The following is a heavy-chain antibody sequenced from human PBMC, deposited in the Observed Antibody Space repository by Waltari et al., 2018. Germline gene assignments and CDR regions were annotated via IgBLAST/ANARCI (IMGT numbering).Heavy chain of an antibody. V-gene: IGHV4-39*01. J-gene: IGHJ4*02. D-gene: IGHD6-19*01. Sequence: QLQLQESGPGLVKPSETLSFTCTVSGGSISSSRYYWGWIRQPPGEGLGWIGSIYYSGSTYYNPSLKSRVTISVDTSKNQFSLKLSSVTAADTAVYYCATKRESSASGFDYWGQGTLVTVSS. CDR2: IYYSGST. CDR3: ATKRESSASGFDY. CDR1: GGSISSSRYY.